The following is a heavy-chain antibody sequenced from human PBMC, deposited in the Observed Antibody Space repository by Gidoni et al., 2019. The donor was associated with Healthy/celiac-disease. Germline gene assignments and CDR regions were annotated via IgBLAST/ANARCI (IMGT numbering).Heavy chain of an antibody. CDR2: INHSGST. CDR3: ARPYYYGSGSKVQYFQH. V-gene: IGHV4-34*01. J-gene: IGHJ1*01. D-gene: IGHD3-10*01. CDR1: VGSFSGYY. Sequence: QVQLQQWGAGLLKPSETLSLTCAVYVGSFSGYYWSWIRQPPGKGLEWIGEINHSGSTNYNPSLKSRVTISVDTSKNQFSLKLSSVTAADTAVYYCARPYYYGSGSKVQYFQHWGQGTLVTVSS.